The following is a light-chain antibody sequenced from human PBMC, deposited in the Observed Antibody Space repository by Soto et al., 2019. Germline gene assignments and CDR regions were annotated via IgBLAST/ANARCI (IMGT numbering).Light chain of an antibody. CDR3: QQYGSSPHT. J-gene: IGKJ1*01. Sequence: EIVLTQSPATLSLSPGEIATLSYSASQSVISNYLAWYQQKPGQAPRLLIYGASNRATGIPARFSGSGSGTDFTLTISRLEPEDFAVYYCQQYGSSPHTFGQGTKVDI. CDR1: QSVISNY. CDR2: GAS. V-gene: IGKV3-20*01.